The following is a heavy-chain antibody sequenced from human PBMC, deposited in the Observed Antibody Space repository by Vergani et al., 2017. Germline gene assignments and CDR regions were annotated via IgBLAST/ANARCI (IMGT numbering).Heavy chain of an antibody. CDR2: IYTSGST. Sequence: QVPLQESGPGLVKPSETLSLTCTVPGGPISSYYWSWIRQPAGKGLEWIGRIYTSGSTNYNPSLKSRVTISLDTSKNQFSLKLSSVTAAVTAVYYCARDGGRGGYYDMDVWGKGTTVTVSS. CDR3: ARDGGRGGYYDMDV. D-gene: IGHD3-16*01. CDR1: GGPISSYY. J-gene: IGHJ6*03. V-gene: IGHV4-4*07.